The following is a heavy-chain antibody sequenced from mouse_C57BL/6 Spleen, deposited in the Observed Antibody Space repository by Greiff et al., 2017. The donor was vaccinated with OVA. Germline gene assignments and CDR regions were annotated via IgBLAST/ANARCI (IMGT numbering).Heavy chain of an antibody. V-gene: IGHV3-6*01. D-gene: IGHD1-1*01. CDR2: ISYDGSN. CDR3: ARPHYGSSYVFAY. CDR1: GYSITSGYY. J-gene: IGHJ3*01. Sequence: ESGPGLVKPSQSLSLTCSVTGYSITSGYYWNWIRQFPGNKLEWMGYISYDGSNNYNPSLKNRISITRDTSKNQFFLKLNSVTTEDTATYYCARPHYGSSYVFAYWGQGTLVTVSA.